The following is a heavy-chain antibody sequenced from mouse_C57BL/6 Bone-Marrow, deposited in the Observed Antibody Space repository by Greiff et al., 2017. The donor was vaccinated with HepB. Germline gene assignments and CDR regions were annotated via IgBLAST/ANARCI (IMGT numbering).Heavy chain of an antibody. CDR1: GFTFSSYA. Sequence: EVHLVESGGGLVKPGGSLKLSCAASGFTFSSYAMSWVRQTPEKRLEWVATISDGGSYTYNPDNVKGRFTISRDNAKKNLYLQMGHLKSEDTAMYYCARDTMMVKGVWYFDYWGQGTTLTVSS. CDR2: ISDGGSYT. CDR3: ARDTMMVKGVWYFDY. J-gene: IGHJ2*01. V-gene: IGHV5-4*01. D-gene: IGHD2-3*01.